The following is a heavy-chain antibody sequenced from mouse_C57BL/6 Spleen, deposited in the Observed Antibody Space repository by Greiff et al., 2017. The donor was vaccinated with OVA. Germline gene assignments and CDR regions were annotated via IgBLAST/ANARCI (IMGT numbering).Heavy chain of an antibody. J-gene: IGHJ3*01. CDR3: TRGRDYFAY. CDR1: GYTFTDYE. CDR2: IDPETGGT. V-gene: IGHV1-15*01. D-gene: IGHD2-4*01. Sequence: QVQLKQSGAELVRPGASVTLSCKASGYTFTDYEMHWVKQTPVHGLEWIGAIDPETGGTAYNQKFKGKAILTADKSSSTAYMELRSLTSEDSAIYYCTRGRDYFAYWGQGTLVTVSA.